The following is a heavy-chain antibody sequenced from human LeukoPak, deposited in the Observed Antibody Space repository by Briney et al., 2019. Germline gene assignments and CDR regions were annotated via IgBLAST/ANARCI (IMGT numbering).Heavy chain of an antibody. D-gene: IGHD1-26*01. Sequence: GGSLRLSCAASGFTFSSYAMSWVRQAPAQGLEWVSAISGSGGSTSSADSVKGRFTISRENSKNTLYLQMNSLRADDTGVYYCANLDDWEPGCWGQGTLVTVSS. CDR1: GFTFSSYA. J-gene: IGHJ4*02. V-gene: IGHV3-23*01. CDR3: ANLDDWEPGC. CDR2: ISGSGGST.